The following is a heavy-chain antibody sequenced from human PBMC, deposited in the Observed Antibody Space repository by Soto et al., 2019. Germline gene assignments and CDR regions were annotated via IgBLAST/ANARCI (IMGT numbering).Heavy chain of an antibody. CDR2: ISYDGSNK. V-gene: IGHV3-30*18. Sequence: QVQLVESGGGVVQPGRSLRLSCAASGFTFSSYGMHWVRQAPGKGLEWVAVISYDGSNKYYADSVKGRFTISRDNSKNTLYLKMNSLRAEDTAVYYCAKARLVRGATTADYWGQGTLVTVSS. D-gene: IGHD3-10*01. CDR1: GFTFSSYG. CDR3: AKARLVRGATTADY. J-gene: IGHJ4*02.